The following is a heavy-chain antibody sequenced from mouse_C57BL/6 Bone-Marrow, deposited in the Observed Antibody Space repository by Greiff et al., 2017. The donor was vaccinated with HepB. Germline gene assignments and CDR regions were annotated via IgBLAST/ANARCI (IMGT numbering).Heavy chain of an antibody. D-gene: IGHD2-5*01. V-gene: IGHV1-81*01. CDR3: ARSGYSNYEGYFDY. J-gene: IGHJ2*01. CDR1: GYTFTSYG. CDR2: IYPRSGNT. Sequence: QVQLQQSGAELARPGASVKLSCKASGYTFTSYGISWVKQRTGQGLEWIGEIYPRSGNTYYNEKFKGKATLTADKSSSTAYMELRSLTSEDSAVYFCARSGYSNYEGYFDYWGQGTTLTVSS.